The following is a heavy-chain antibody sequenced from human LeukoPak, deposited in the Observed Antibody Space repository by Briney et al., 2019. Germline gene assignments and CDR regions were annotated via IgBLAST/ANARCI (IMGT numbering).Heavy chain of an antibody. J-gene: IGHJ4*02. D-gene: IGHD1-26*01. CDR3: AKDLAGSGSYSFDY. V-gene: IGHV3-23*01. CDR2: ISGSGGST. Sequence: GGSLRLSCAASGFTFSNYAMNWVRQAPGRGLEWVSAISGSGGSTYYADSVKGRFTISRDNSKNTLCLQMNSLRAEDTAVYYCAKDLAGSGSYSFDYWGQGTLVTVSS. CDR1: GFTFSNYA.